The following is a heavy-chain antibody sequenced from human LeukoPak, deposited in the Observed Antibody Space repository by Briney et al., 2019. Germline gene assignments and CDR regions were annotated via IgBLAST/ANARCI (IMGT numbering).Heavy chain of an antibody. CDR2: ISWNSGSI. D-gene: IGHD3-22*01. CDR3: ARDRAPQGYYDSSGYYCPDY. Sequence: PGRSLRLSCAASGFTFDDYAMHWVRQAPGKGLEWVSGISWNSGSIGYADSVKGRFTISRDNAKNSLYLQMNSLRAEDTAVYYCARDRAPQGYYDSSGYYCPDYWGQGTLVTVSS. J-gene: IGHJ4*02. CDR1: GFTFDDYA. V-gene: IGHV3-9*01.